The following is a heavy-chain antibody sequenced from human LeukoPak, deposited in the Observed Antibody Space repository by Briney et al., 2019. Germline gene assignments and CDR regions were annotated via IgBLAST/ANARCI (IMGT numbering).Heavy chain of an antibody. V-gene: IGHV3-23*01. Sequence: GGSLRLSCAASGFTFSTYAMSWVRQAPGKGLEWVSDISGSGGSTYYAGSVRGRFTISRDNSRNTLYLQMNSLRAEDTPVYYCAKKDDYVWGSYRSEYFQHWGQGTLVTVSS. CDR3: AKKDDYVWGSYRSEYFQH. J-gene: IGHJ1*01. CDR1: GFTFSTYA. CDR2: ISGSGGST. D-gene: IGHD3-16*02.